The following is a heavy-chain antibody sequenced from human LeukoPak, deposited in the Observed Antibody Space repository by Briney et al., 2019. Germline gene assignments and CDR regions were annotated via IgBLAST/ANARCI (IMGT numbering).Heavy chain of an antibody. V-gene: IGHV1-2*06. CDR1: GYTFTGYY. D-gene: IGHD6-19*01. CDR3: AIPDRTWAVAGTGARAFDI. Sequence: ASVKVSCKASGYTFTGYYMHWVRQAPGQGLEWMGRINPNSGGTNYAQKFQGRVTMTRDTSISTAYMELSRLRSDDTAVYYCAIPDRTWAVAGTGARAFDIRGQGTMVTVSS. J-gene: IGHJ3*02. CDR2: INPNSGGT.